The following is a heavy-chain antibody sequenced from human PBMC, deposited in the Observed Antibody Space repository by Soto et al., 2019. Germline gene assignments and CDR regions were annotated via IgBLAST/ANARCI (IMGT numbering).Heavy chain of an antibody. D-gene: IGHD3-10*01. CDR2: IKTDGSET. CDR1: GFSFSSYW. J-gene: IGHJ4*02. V-gene: IGHV3-74*01. Sequence: GWSLRLSCAASGFSFSSYWMHWVRQAPGKGLEWVSRIKTDGSETNYADSVRGRFTISRDNAKNTLSLQMNSLRGDDSALYYCAADLELGSGSLAHWGLGTLVTVSS. CDR3: AADLELGSGSLAH.